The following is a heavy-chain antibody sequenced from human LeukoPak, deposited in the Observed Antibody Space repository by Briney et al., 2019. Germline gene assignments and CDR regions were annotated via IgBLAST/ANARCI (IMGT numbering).Heavy chain of an antibody. CDR2: ISYDGSNK. CDR3: ARGVRAYCGGDCYPDFDY. J-gene: IGHJ4*02. V-gene: IGHV3-30-3*01. D-gene: IGHD2-21*02. CDR1: GFTFSSYA. Sequence: GGSLRLSCAASGFTFSSYAIHWVRQAPGKGLEWVAVISYDGSNKYYADSVKGRFTISRDNSKNTLYLQMNSLRAEDTAVYYCARGVRAYCGGDCYPDFDYWGQGTLVTVSS.